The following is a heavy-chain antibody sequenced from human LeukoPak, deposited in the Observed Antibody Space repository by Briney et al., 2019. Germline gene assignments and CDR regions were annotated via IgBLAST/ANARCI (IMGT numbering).Heavy chain of an antibody. D-gene: IGHD1-26*01. CDR1: GGSFSGYY. J-gene: IGHJ4*02. Sequence: PSETLSLTCAVYGGSFSGYYWSWIRQPPGKGLEWIGYVYYSGSTNYNPSLKSRVTISVDTSKNQFSLKLRSVTAADTAVYYCARGVGAAPQWGQGTLVTVSS. CDR2: VYYSGST. V-gene: IGHV4-59*01. CDR3: ARGVGAAPQ.